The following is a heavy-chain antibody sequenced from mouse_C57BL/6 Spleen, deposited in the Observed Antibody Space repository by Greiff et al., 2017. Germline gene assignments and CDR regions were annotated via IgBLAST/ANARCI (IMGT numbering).Heavy chain of an antibody. V-gene: IGHV5-17*01. Sequence: EVKLQESGGGLVKPGGSLKLSCAASGFTFSDYGMHWVRQAPEKGLEWVAYISSGSSTIYYADTVKGRFTISRDNAKNTLFLQMTSLRSEDTAMYYCARTLYYGSSYDAMDYWGQGTSVTVSS. CDR1: GFTFSDYG. CDR2: ISSGSSTI. CDR3: ARTLYYGSSYDAMDY. J-gene: IGHJ4*01. D-gene: IGHD1-1*01.